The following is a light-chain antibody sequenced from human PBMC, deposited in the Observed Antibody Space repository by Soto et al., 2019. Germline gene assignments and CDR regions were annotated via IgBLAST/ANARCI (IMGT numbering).Light chain of an antibody. CDR2: SGN. CDR3: AAWDDSLNGCV. CDR1: SSNIGTYS. J-gene: IGLJ1*01. Sequence: QSVLTQPPSASGTPGQRVTISCSGSSSNIGTYSVSWYQQFPGTAPRLLIYSGNQRPSGVPDRFSASKSGASASLAISGLQSEDEADFYCAAWDDSLNGCVFGTGTKVTV. V-gene: IGLV1-44*01.